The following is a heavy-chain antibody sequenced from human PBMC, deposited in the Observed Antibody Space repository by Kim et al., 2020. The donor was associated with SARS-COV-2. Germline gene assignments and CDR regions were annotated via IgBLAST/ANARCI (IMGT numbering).Heavy chain of an antibody. V-gene: IGHV6-1*01. CDR1: GDSVSSNSAA. CDR3: ARARSRITIFGVVIISAFDY. Sequence: SQTLSLTCAISGDSVSSNSAAWNWIRQSPSRGLEWLGRTYYRSKWYNDYAVSVKSRITINPDTSKNQFSLQLNSVTPEDTAVYYCARARSRITIFGVVIISAFDYWGQGTLVTVSS. D-gene: IGHD3-3*01. CDR2: TYYRSKWYN. J-gene: IGHJ4*02.